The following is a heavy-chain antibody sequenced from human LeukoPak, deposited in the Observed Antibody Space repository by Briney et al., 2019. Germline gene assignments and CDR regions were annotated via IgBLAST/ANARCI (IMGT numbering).Heavy chain of an antibody. CDR3: ARLRPGGYFDY. V-gene: IGHV4-59*08. D-gene: IGHD1-1*01. CDR1: GGSISSYY. Sequence: PSETLSLTCTVSGGSISSYYWSWIRQPPGKGLEWIGYIYYSGSTNYNLSLKSRVTISVDTSKNQFSLKLSSVTAADTAVYYCARLRPGGYFDYWGQGTLVTVSS. CDR2: IYYSGST. J-gene: IGHJ4*02.